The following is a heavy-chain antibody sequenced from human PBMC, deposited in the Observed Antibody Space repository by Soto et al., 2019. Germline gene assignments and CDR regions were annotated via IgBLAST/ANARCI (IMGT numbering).Heavy chain of an antibody. CDR3: AKGGRQWLVTSDFNY. V-gene: IGHV3-30*18. CDR2: VSHDGRTT. J-gene: IGHJ4*02. Sequence: VQLVESGGGVVQPGRSLRLSCAASGFTFSDYAMHWVRQAPGKGLEWVAVVSHDGRTTHYADSVKGRFTISRDSSKHTVSLEMTRLRAEDTAVYYCAKGGRQWLVTSDFNYWGQGALVTVSS. D-gene: IGHD6-19*01. CDR1: GFTFSDYA.